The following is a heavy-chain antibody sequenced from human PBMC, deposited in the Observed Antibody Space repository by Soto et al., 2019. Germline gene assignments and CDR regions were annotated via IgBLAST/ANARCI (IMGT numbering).Heavy chain of an antibody. V-gene: IGHV1-2*04. CDR1: GYTFTGYY. J-gene: IGHJ5*02. D-gene: IGHD3-10*01. CDR2: INPNSGGT. Sequence: QVQLVQSGAEVKKPGASVKVSCKASGYTFTGYYMHWVRQAPGQGLEWMGWINPNSGGTNYAQKFQGWVTMTRDTSISPAYMELSRLRSDDTAVYYCARGGLLWFGEGYNWFDPWGQGTLVTVSS. CDR3: ARGGLLWFGEGYNWFDP.